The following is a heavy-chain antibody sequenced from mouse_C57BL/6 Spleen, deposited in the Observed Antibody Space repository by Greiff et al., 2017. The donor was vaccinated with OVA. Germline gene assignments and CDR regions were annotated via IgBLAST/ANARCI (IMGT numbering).Heavy chain of an antibody. CDR2: INPSSGYT. Sequence: VQLQQSGAELARPGASVKMSCKASGYTFTSYTMHWVKQRPGQGLEWIGYINPSSGYTKYNQKFKDKATLTADKSSSTAYMQLSSLTSEDSAVYYCARAQGNPYYFDYWGQGTTLTVSS. J-gene: IGHJ2*01. CDR1: GYTFTSYT. CDR3: ARAQGNPYYFDY. V-gene: IGHV1-4*01. D-gene: IGHD2-1*01.